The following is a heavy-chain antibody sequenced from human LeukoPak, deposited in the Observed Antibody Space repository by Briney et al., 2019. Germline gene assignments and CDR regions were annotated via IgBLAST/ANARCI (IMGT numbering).Heavy chain of an antibody. CDR3: ARGDILTGYYQYYFDY. D-gene: IGHD3-9*01. V-gene: IGHV4-34*01. CDR1: GGSFSGYY. J-gene: IGHJ4*02. CDR2: INHSGST. Sequence: SETLSLTCAVYGGSFSGYYWSWIRQPPGKGLEWIGEINHSGSTNYNPSLKSRVTISVDTSKNQFSLKLGSVTAADTAVYYCARGDILTGYYQYYFDYWGQGTLVTVSS.